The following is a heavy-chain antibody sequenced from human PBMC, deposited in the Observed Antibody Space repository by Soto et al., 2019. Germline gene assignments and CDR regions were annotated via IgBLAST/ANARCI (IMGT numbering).Heavy chain of an antibody. V-gene: IGHV3-23*01. CDR3: AYSSTPFDY. J-gene: IGHJ4*02. D-gene: IGHD6-13*01. CDR1: GFAFRSHW. CDR2: ISGSGGST. Sequence: PGGSLRLSCGASGFAFRSHWMSWVRQAPGKGLEWVSAISGSGGSTYYADSVKGRFTISRDNSKNTLYLQMNSLRAEDTAVYYCAYSSTPFDYWGQGTLVTVSS.